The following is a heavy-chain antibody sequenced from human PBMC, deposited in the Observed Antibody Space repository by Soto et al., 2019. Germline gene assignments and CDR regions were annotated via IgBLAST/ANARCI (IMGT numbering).Heavy chain of an antibody. J-gene: IGHJ4*02. CDR1: GFTFDDYT. V-gene: IGHV3-43*01. CDR3: AKADSSGYSVPFDY. D-gene: IGHD3-22*01. CDR2: ISWDGGST. Sequence: GGSLRLSCAASGFTFDDYTMHWVRQAPGKGLEWVSLISWDGGSTHYADSVKGRFTISRDNSKNSLYLQMNSLRTEDTALYYCAKADSSGYSVPFDYWGQGTLVTVSS.